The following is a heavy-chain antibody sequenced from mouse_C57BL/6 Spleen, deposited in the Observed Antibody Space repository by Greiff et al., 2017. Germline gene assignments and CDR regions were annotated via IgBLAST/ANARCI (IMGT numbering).Heavy chain of an antibody. D-gene: IGHD5-1-1*01. V-gene: IGHV1-52*01. Sequence: QVQLQQPGAELVRPGSSVKLSCKASGYTFTSYWMHWVKQRPIQGLEWNGNIDPSDSETHYNQKFKGKATLTVDKSSSTAYMQSSSLTSELSAVYCCAIYPFDYWGQGTTLTVSS. CDR2: IDPSDSET. CDR3: AIYPFDY. J-gene: IGHJ2*01. CDR1: GYTFTSYW.